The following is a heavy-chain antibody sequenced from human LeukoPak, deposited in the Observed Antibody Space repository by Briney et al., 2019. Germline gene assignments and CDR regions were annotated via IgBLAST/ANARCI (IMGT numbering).Heavy chain of an antibody. CDR2: IYTSGST. Sequence: PSETLSLTCAVYGGSFSGYYWSWIRQPAGKGLEWIGRIYTSGSTNYNPSLKSQVTMSVDTSKNQFSLKLSSVTAADTAVYYCARGYYDFWSGPPLRARLNAFDIWGQGTMVTVSS. D-gene: IGHD3-3*01. CDR3: ARGYYDFWSGPPLRARLNAFDI. J-gene: IGHJ3*02. CDR1: GGSFSGYY. V-gene: IGHV4-59*10.